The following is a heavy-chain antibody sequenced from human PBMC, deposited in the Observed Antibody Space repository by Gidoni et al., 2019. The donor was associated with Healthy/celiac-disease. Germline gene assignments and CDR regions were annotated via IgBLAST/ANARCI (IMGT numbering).Heavy chain of an antibody. CDR3: ARARGLTYYYGMDV. J-gene: IGHJ6*02. CDR2: INPNSGGT. V-gene: IGHV1-2*04. CDR1: GYTFTGYY. D-gene: IGHD3-9*01. Sequence: QVQLVQSGAEVKKPGASVKVSCQASGYTFTGYYMHWVRQAPGQGLEWMGWINPNSGGTNYAQKFQGWVTMTRDTSISTAYMELSRLRSDDTAVYYCARARGLTYYYGMDVWGQGTTVTVSS.